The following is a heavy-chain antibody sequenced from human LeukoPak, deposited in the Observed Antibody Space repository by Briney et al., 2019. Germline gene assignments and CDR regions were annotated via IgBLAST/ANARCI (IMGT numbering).Heavy chain of an antibody. Sequence: PSQTLSLTCTVSGGSFSSGDYHWSWIRQPPGKGLEWIGYIYYSGSTYYNPSLKSRVTISVDTSKNQFSLKLSSVTAADTAVYYCARDRITMVRGVIITNWFDPWGQGTLVTVSS. V-gene: IGHV4-30-4*01. CDR2: IYYSGST. D-gene: IGHD3-10*01. CDR3: ARDRITMVRGVIITNWFDP. CDR1: GGSFSSGDYH. J-gene: IGHJ5*02.